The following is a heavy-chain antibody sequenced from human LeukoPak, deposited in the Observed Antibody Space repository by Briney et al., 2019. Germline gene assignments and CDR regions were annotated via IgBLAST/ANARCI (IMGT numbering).Heavy chain of an antibody. D-gene: IGHD5-18*01. CDR1: GGSISSYY. Sequence: ASETLSLTCTVSGGSISSYYWSWIRQPPGKGLEWIGYIYYSGSTNYNPSLKSRVTISVDTSKNQFSLKLSSVTAADTAVYYCARVLGYSYGYYFDYWGQGTLVTVSS. J-gene: IGHJ4*02. CDR3: ARVLGYSYGYYFDY. V-gene: IGHV4-59*01. CDR2: IYYSGST.